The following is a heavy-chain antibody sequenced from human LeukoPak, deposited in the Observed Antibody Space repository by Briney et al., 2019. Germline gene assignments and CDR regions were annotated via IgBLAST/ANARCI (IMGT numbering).Heavy chain of an antibody. CDR1: GGTFSSYA. V-gene: IGHV1-69*13. J-gene: IGHJ6*02. CDR2: IIPIFGTA. CDR3: ASTTIFGVVIRQNYYYGMDV. Sequence: ASVKVSCKASGGTFSSYAISWVRQAPGQGLEWMGGIIPIFGTANYAQKFQGRVTITADESTSTAYMELSSLRSEDTAVYYCASTTIFGVVIRQNYYYGMDVWGQGTTVTVSS. D-gene: IGHD3-3*01.